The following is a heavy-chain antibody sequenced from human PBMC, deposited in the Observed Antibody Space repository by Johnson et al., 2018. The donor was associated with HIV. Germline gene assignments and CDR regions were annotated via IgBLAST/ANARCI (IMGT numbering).Heavy chain of an antibody. V-gene: IGHV3-30*04. J-gene: IGHJ3*02. D-gene: IGHD2-15*01. CDR3: AKASDIGAFDI. Sequence: QVQLVESGGGVVQPGRSLRLSCAASGFTFSSHAMHWVRQAPGKGLEWVAVISYDGSNKYYADSVKGRFTISRDNSKNTLYLQMNSLRAEDTAVYYCAKASDIGAFDIWGQGTMVTVSS. CDR1: GFTFSSHA. CDR2: ISYDGSNK.